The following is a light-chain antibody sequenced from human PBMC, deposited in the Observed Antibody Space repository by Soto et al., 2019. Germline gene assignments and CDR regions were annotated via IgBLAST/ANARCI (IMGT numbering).Light chain of an antibody. CDR3: CSYADSYTLV. J-gene: IGLJ2*01. CDR1: SSDVGGYNY. Sequence: QSVLTQPRSVSGSPGQSVTISCTGTSSDVGGYNYVSWYQRHPGKAPKLMIYDVNKRPSGVPDRFSGSKSGYTASLTISGLQAEDEADYYCCSYADSYTLVFGGGTKLTVL. V-gene: IGLV2-11*01. CDR2: DVN.